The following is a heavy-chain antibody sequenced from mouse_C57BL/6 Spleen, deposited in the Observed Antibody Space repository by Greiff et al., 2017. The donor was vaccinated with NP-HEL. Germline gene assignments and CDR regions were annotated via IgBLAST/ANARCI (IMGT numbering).Heavy chain of an antibody. J-gene: IGHJ3*01. CDR2: IDPSDSYT. Sequence: QVQLQQPGAELVMPGASVKLSCKASGYTFTSYWMHWVKQRPGQGLEWIGVIDPSDSYTNYHQKFQGKSTLTVDKSSSTAYMQRSSLTSEDSAVYYCARYDYYGSSPWGWFAYWGKGTLVTVSA. D-gene: IGHD1-1*01. CDR1: GYTFTSYW. V-gene: IGHV1-69*01. CDR3: ARYDYYGSSPWGWFAY.